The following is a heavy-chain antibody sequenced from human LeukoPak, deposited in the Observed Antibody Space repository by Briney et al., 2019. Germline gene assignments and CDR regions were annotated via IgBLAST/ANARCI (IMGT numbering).Heavy chain of an antibody. J-gene: IGHJ4*02. Sequence: GESLEISCQASGYSFTSYWIGRVRPVPGKGLEWMAIIYPGDSDTRYSPSFQGQVSISADKSISTAYLQWNSLKASDTAMYYCARRQTDGPYYWGQGTLVTVSS. CDR3: ARRQTDGPYY. V-gene: IGHV5-51*01. CDR1: GYSFTSYW. CDR2: IYPGDSDT.